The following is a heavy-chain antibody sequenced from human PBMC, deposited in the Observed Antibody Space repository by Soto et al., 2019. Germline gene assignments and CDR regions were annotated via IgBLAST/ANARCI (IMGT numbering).Heavy chain of an antibody. J-gene: IGHJ6*02. CDR1: GGTFSSYT. D-gene: IGHD2-2*01. V-gene: IGHV1-69*02. CDR2: IIPILGIA. Sequence: QVQLVQSGAEVKKPGSSVKVSCKASGGTFSSYTISWVRQAPGQGLEWMGRIIPILGIANYAQKFQGRVTIAADQSTSTAYKELSSLRAEYSAVYYCARPTIGSVVPAAIDTSYYYYGMYVWGQGTTVTVSS. CDR3: ARPTIGSVVPAAIDTSYYYYGMYV.